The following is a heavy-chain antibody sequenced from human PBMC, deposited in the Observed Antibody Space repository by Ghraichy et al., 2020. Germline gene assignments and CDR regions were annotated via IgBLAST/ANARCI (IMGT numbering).Heavy chain of an antibody. V-gene: IGHV3-21*01. J-gene: IGHJ6*02. Sequence: GSLRLTCAASGFTFSSYSMNWVRQAPGKGLEWVSSISSSSSYIYYADSVKGRFTISRDNAKNSLYLQMNSLRAEDTAVYYCARDSRVTYSDYYYYYGMDVWGQGTTVTVSS. CDR2: ISSSSSYI. CDR3: ARDSRVTYSDYYYYYGMDV. CDR1: GFTFSSYS. D-gene: IGHD2-21*02.